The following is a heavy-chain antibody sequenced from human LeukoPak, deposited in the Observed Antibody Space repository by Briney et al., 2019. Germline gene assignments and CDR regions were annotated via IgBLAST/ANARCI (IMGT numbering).Heavy chain of an antibody. CDR2: ISTSSSYI. J-gene: IGHJ6*03. V-gene: IGHV3-21*01. Sequence: PGGSLRLSCAASGFTFSSYEMNWVRQAPGKGLEWVSSISTSSSYIYHADSVKGRFTISRDNAKNSLYLQMNSLRVDDTAVYYCARPIAAPGYYMDVWGKGTTVTVSS. CDR1: GFTFSSYE. CDR3: ARPIAAPGYYMDV. D-gene: IGHD6-13*01.